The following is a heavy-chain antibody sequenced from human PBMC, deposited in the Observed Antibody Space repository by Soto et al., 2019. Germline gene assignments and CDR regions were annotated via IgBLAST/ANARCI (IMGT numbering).Heavy chain of an antibody. Sequence: QVQLVQSGAEVRKPGSSVTVSCKASGGTFINYAISWVRQAPGQGLEWMGGIIPIVGTGSYAQKCQGRVTITADEPKTTAYMELSSLRFEDTAVYYCARVVILGQTASPHYYYHMDVSGPGTKVTGSS. D-gene: IGHD2-21*01. CDR3: ARVVILGQTASPHYYYHMDV. CDR1: GGTFINYA. V-gene: IGHV1-69*01. J-gene: IGHJ6*02. CDR2: IIPIVGTG.